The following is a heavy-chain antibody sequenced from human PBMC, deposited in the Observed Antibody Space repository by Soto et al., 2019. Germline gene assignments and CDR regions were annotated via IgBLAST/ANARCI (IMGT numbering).Heavy chain of an antibody. CDR3: PGGGGGACPKTSGMDA. J-gene: IGHJ6*02. D-gene: IGHD2-21*01. CDR1: GFTFSSCT. CDR2: ISPSSGHI. V-gene: IGHV3-21*06. Sequence: EVHLVESGGGLVKPGGSLRLSCAVSGFTFSSCTMNWVRQAPGKGLEWVSSISPSSGHIYYADSVKGRFTISRDNAKNSLFRQRNTRRGGDPPLYYFPGGGGGACPKTSGMDAWARGPRSPSP.